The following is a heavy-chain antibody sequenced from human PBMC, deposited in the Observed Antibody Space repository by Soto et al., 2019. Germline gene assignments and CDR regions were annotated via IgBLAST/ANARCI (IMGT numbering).Heavy chain of an antibody. V-gene: IGHV3-23*01. CDR3: AKDDVSGDGLWLVSD. CDR2: ITGSGRSI. D-gene: IGHD2-21*02. Sequence: DVQLLESGGGLVQPGGSLKLSCVASGFSFDKYAMIWVRQAPGKGQEWVSGITGSGRSIQYTASVKGRFTISRDNSKNTVYPQMDYLRAEDTAMYYCAKDDVSGDGLWLVSDWGQGTPVTVS. CDR1: GFSFDKYA. J-gene: IGHJ4*02.